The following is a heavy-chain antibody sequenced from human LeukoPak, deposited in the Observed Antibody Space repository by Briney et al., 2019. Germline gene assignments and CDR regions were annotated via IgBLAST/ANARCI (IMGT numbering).Heavy chain of an antibody. CDR3: ASLDIVVVVAATYADY. CDR2: ISSNGGST. CDR1: GFTFSSYA. J-gene: IGHJ4*02. Sequence: GGSLRLSCAASGFTFSSYAMHWVRQAPGKGLEYVSAISSNGGSTYYANSVKGRFTISRDNSKNTLYLQMGSLRAEDMAVYYCASLDIVVVVAATYADYWGQGTLVTVSS. V-gene: IGHV3-64*01. D-gene: IGHD2-15*01.